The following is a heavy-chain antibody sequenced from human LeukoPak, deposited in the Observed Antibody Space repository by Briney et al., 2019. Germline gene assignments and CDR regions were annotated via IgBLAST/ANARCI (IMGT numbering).Heavy chain of an antibody. J-gene: IGHJ5*02. Sequence: GESLKISCKGSGYSFTSYWIGWVRQMPGEGLEWMGIIYPGDSDTRYSPSFQGQVTISADKSISTAYLQWSSLKASDTAMYYCARRPDYGGTNNWFDPWGQGTLVTVSS. CDR2: IYPGDSDT. CDR3: ARRPDYGGTNNWFDP. V-gene: IGHV5-51*01. CDR1: GYSFTSYW. D-gene: IGHD4-23*01.